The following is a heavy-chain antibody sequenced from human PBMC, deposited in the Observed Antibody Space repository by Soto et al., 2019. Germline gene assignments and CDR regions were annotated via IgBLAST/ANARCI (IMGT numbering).Heavy chain of an antibody. D-gene: IGHD5-18*01. CDR2: INPNSGDT. V-gene: IGHV1-2*02. CDR1: GYTFTTYY. J-gene: IGHJ5*02. CDR3: ARRRAYTYEPLHR. Sequence: VASVKVSCKASGYTFTTYYMNWVRQAPGQGLEWLGWINPNSGDTNYAQNFQGRVTMTRDTSVNTAYMEVSSLRSDDTAVYYCARRRAYTYEPLHRWGQGALVTVSS.